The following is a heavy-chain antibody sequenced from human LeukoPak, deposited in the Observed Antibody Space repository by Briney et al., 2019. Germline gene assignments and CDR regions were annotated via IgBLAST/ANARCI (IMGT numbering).Heavy chain of an antibody. J-gene: IGHJ5*01. CDR3: ARGGIISRVVRGGFDS. CDR1: GGSISTNHYH. CDR2: IYFGGSV. V-gene: IGHV4-39*01. Sequence: PSETLSLTCTASGGSISTNHYHWGWIRQAPGKVLELIGRIYFGGSVNYNPSLKSRAIISMDTSKNQFYPNWSCVTAADTALYYSARGGIISRVVRGGFDSWGQGTLVAVSP. D-gene: IGHD3-10*02.